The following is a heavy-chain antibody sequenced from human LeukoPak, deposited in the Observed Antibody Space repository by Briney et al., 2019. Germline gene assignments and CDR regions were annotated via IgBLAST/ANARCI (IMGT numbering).Heavy chain of an antibody. CDR1: GFTFSSYT. D-gene: IGHD6-25*01. J-gene: IGHJ6*03. CDR2: IGTSSTTI. Sequence: GGSLRPSCAASGFTFSSYTMNWVRQPPGKGLEWVSNIGTSSTTIYYADSVKGRFTISRDNAKNSLYLQMNSLRADDTAVYYCARFAAGGSYYYYMDVWGKGTTVTVSS. V-gene: IGHV3-48*01. CDR3: ARFAAGGSYYYYMDV.